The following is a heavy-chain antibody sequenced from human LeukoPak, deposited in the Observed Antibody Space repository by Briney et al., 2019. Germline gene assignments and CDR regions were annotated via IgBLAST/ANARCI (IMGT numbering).Heavy chain of an antibody. J-gene: IGHJ4*02. CDR1: GGSISSYY. V-gene: IGHV4-4*07. D-gene: IGHD6-19*01. Sequence: SETLSLTCTVSGGSISSYYWSWIRQPAGKGLEWIGRIYTSGSTNYNPSLKSRVTMSVDTSKNQFSLKLSSVTAADTAVYYCARDRASVAGPPNYFDYWGQGTLVPVSS. CDR3: ARDRASVAGPPNYFDY. CDR2: IYTSGST.